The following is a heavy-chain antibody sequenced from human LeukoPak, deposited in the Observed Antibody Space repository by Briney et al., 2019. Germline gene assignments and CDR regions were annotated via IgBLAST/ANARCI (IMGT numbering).Heavy chain of an antibody. CDR1: GFTFSSDA. J-gene: IGHJ3*02. Sequence: GASLRLSCAASGFTFSSDAMSWVRQARGKGLEWVSAISGSGGSTYYADSVKGRFTISRDNSKNTLYLQMNSLRAEDTAVYYCAKDHGYCSGGSCSNDAFDIWGQGTMVTVSS. CDR2: ISGSGGST. D-gene: IGHD2-15*01. CDR3: AKDHGYCSGGSCSNDAFDI. V-gene: IGHV3-23*01.